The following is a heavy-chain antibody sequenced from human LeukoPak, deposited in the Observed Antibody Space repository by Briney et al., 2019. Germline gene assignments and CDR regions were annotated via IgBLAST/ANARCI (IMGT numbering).Heavy chain of an antibody. V-gene: IGHV3-30*02. CDR1: GFIFSGYG. D-gene: IGHD1/OR15-1a*01. Sequence: PGGSLRLSCAASGFIFSGYGIHWVRQAPGKGLEWVAFIRFDGGSKYYTDSVKGRFTISRDNSRNTVYLQLNSLRVEDTAVYYCAKEGTASKPSDLDYWGQGTLVTVSS. J-gene: IGHJ4*02. CDR3: AKEGTASKPSDLDY. CDR2: IRFDGGSK.